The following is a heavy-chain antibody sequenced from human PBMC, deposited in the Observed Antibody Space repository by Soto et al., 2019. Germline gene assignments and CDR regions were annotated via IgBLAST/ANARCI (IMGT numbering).Heavy chain of an antibody. V-gene: IGHV1-18*01. J-gene: IGHJ2*01. CDR3: ARVYAIGDYKFWDWYFDL. Sequence: QVQLVQSGAEVKKPGASVKVSCKASGYTFTSYGISWVRQAPGQGLEWMGWISAYNGNTNYAQKLQGRVTMTTDTSTSTAYMEMRSLRSDDTAVYYCARVYAIGDYKFWDWYFDLWGRGTLVTVSS. CDR2: ISAYNGNT. CDR1: GYTFTSYG. D-gene: IGHD4-17*01.